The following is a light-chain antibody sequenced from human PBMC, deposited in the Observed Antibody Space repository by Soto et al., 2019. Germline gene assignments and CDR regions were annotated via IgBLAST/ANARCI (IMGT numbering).Light chain of an antibody. Sequence: IVLTQSPGTLSVSPGERGTLSCRASQSVSSSYLAWYQQKPGQAPRLLIYGASSRATGIPDRFSGSGSGTDLTLTLSRLEPEEFAGYYCQQYGSSPPLRAFGQGTKVDIK. CDR3: QQYGSSPPLRA. CDR2: GAS. CDR1: QSVSSSY. V-gene: IGKV3-20*01. J-gene: IGKJ1*01.